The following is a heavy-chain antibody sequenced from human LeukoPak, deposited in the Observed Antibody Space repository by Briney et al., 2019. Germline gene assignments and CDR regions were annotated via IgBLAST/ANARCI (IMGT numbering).Heavy chain of an antibody. D-gene: IGHD5-18*01. CDR3: AKGYGIYYFYGMDV. V-gene: IGHV3-23*01. CDR1: GFTFGNYA. Sequence: GGSLRLSCAASGFTFGNYAMSWVRQAPGKGLDWVSAITGSGGSTYYADSVKGRFTISRDNSKNTLYLQMNSLRADDTAVYYCAKGYGIYYFYGMDVWGQGTTVTVSS. CDR2: ITGSGGST. J-gene: IGHJ6*02.